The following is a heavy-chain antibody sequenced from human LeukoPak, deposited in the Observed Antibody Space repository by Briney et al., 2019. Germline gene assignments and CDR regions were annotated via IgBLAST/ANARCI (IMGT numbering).Heavy chain of an antibody. CDR2: ISERGGST. J-gene: IGHJ4*02. CDR3: AKRGVVIRGLLVIGYHQEAYHYDF. CDR1: GISLSNYA. V-gene: IGHV3-23*01. D-gene: IGHD3-10*01. Sequence: GGSLRPSCVVSGISLSNYAMTWVRLAPGKGLEWVSYISERGGSTTYADSVKGRFSISRDTSLNTLYLQMNNLRAEDTAVYFCAKRGVVIRGLLVIGYHQEAYHYDFWGQGVLVTVSS.